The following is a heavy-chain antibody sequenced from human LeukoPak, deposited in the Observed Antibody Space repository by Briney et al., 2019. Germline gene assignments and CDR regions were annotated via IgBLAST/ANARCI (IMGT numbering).Heavy chain of an antibody. J-gene: IGHJ4*02. CDR1: GFTFSSYW. CDR2: INSDGSSK. V-gene: IGHV3-74*01. Sequence: GGSLRLSCAASGFTFSSYWMHLVRQAPGKGLVRVSLINSDGSSKSYADSVKGRFTISRANAKNTLYLQMNSLRAEDTAVYYCAREGGRDGYNYGRFGFDYWGQGTLVTVSS. D-gene: IGHD5-24*01. CDR3: AREGGRDGYNYGRFGFDY.